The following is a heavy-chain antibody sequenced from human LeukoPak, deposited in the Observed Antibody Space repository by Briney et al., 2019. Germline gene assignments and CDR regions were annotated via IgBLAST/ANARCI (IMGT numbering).Heavy chain of an antibody. Sequence: GGSLRLSCAASGFTFRNYVIHWVRQAPGKGLEWVAVTSSDLNVKLYADSVKGRFTISRDNAKNTLYLHMSSLRVEDAAVYYCARDMNGLTWGQGTLVTVSS. V-gene: IGHV3-30-3*01. CDR2: TSSDLNVK. CDR1: GFTFRNYV. CDR3: ARDMNGLT. J-gene: IGHJ5*02. D-gene: IGHD1-1*01.